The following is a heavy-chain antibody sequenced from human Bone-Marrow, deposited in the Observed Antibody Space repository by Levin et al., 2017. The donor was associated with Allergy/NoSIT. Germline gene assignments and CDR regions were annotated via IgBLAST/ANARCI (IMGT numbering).Heavy chain of an antibody. D-gene: IGHD5-12*01. CDR1: GFTFTSYG. CDR2: IWYSGSRQ. J-gene: IGHJ6*02. Sequence: GGSLRLSCAASGFTFTSYGMHWVRQAPGKGLEWVAVIWYSGSRQYYGESVKGRFTISRDSSKNTLFLQMNNLTDEDTAVYFCARDIGYEATFYGLDVWGQGTTVTVSS. CDR3: ARDIGYEATFYGLDV. V-gene: IGHV3-33*01.